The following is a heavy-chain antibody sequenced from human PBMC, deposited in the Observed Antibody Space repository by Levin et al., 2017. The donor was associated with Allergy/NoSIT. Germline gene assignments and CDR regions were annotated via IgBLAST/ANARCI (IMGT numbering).Heavy chain of an antibody. CDR2: IDPHTGDS. D-gene: IGHD2-15*01. V-gene: IGHV1-2*02. CDR1: GYTFTAYY. J-gene: IGHJ4*02. CDR3: ARGSSRGGFYI. Sequence: GGSLRLSCKTSGYTFTAYYMHWVRQAPGQGPEWMGRIDPHTGDSNYLQKFQGRVTMTGDTSISTGYMELTNLRSDDTAIYYCARGSSRGGFYIWGQGTLVTVSS.